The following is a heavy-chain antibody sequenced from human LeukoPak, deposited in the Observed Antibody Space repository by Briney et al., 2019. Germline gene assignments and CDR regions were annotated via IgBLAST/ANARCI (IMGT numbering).Heavy chain of an antibody. J-gene: IGHJ3*02. V-gene: IGHV3-11*04. Sequence: GGSLRLSCAASGFTFSDYYMSWIRQAPGKGLEWVSYISSSGSTIYYADSVKGRFTISRDNAKNSLYLQMNSLRAEDTAVYYCARDPTPAADAFDIWGQGTMVTVSS. CDR3: ARDPTPAADAFDI. CDR1: GFTFSDYY. CDR2: ISSSGSTI. D-gene: IGHD6-13*01.